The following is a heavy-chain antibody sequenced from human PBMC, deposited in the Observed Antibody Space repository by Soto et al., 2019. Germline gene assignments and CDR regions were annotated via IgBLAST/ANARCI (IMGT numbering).Heavy chain of an antibody. J-gene: IGHJ6*02. D-gene: IGHD2-2*01. V-gene: IGHV3-33*01. Sequence: QVQLVESGGGVVQPGRSLRLSCAASGFTFSSYGMHWVRQAPGKGLEWVAVIWYDGSNKYYADSVKGRFTISRDNSKNTLYLQMNSLGAEDTDVYYCARGGYCISTSCSNPLDVWGQGTTVTVSS. CDR2: IWYDGSNK. CDR1: GFTFSSYG. CDR3: ARGGYCISTSCSNPLDV.